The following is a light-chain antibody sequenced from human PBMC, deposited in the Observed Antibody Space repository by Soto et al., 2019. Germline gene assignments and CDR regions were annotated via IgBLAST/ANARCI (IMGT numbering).Light chain of an antibody. J-gene: IGKJ5*01. CDR3: QQRNTWPPIP. CDR1: QSVRTY. Sequence: EIVLTQSPVTLSLSPGERATLSCRASQSVRTYLAWYQVKPGQAPRLLIYDASRSASGVPARFSGSGSGTDFTLTISSLEPEDFALYYCQQRNTWPPIPFGQGTRLEIK. V-gene: IGKV3-11*01. CDR2: DAS.